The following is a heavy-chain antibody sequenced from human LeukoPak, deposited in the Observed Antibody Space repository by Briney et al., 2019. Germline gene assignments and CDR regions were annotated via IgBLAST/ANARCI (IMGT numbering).Heavy chain of an antibody. V-gene: IGHV3-48*01. Sequence: GGSLRLSCAASEFTFSSYSMNWVRQAPGKGLEWVSYITNSGNSKSYADSVKGRFTISRDNTKNSLYLQMNGLRAEDTAVYYCAKYCGGDCYGMDVWGQGTTVTVSS. J-gene: IGHJ6*02. D-gene: IGHD2-21*01. CDR3: AKYCGGDCYGMDV. CDR1: EFTFSSYS. CDR2: ITNSGNSK.